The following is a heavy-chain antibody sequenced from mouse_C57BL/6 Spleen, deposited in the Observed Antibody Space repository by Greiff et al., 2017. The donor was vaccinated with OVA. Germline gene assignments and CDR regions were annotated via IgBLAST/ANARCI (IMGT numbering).Heavy chain of an antibody. J-gene: IGHJ2*01. V-gene: IGHV5-6*01. CDR3: ARPLYGYDPPYDFDY. CDR1: GFTFSSYG. Sequence: EVKLVESGGDLVKPGGSLKLSCAASGFTFSSYGMSWVRQTPDKRLEWVATISSGGSYTYYPDSVKGRFTISRDNAKNTLYLQMSSLKSEDTAMYYCARPLYGYDPPYDFDYWGQSTTLTVSS. D-gene: IGHD2-2*01. CDR2: ISSGGSYT.